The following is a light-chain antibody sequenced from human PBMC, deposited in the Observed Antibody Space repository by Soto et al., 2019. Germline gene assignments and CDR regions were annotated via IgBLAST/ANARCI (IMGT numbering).Light chain of an antibody. J-gene: IGKJ1*01. V-gene: IGKV1-5*03. Sequence: DIQMTQSPSTLSASVGDRVTITCRASQSITTSLAWYQQKPGKPPKLLIYKASSLESGVPSRFSGSGSGTEFTLTISSLQPDDFATYYCQQYNSYSWTFGQGTTVGIK. CDR1: QSITTS. CDR3: QQYNSYSWT. CDR2: KAS.